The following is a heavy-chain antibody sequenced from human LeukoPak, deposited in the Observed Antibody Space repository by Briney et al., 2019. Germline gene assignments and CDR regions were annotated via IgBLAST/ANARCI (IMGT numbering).Heavy chain of an antibody. D-gene: IGHD5-18*01. CDR3: ARGYSYASFDY. V-gene: IGHV1-2*02. CDR2: INPNSGDT. Sequence: GTSVKVSCKASGYTFTGYYIHWVRQAPGQGLEWMGWINPNSGDTNYAQKFQGRVTMTRDTSISTAYMELSRLRSDDTAVFYCARGYSYASFDYWGQGTLVTVSS. CDR1: GYTFTGYY. J-gene: IGHJ4*02.